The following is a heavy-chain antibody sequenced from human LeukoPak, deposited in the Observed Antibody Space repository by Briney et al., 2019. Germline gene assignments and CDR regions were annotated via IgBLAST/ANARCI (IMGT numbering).Heavy chain of an antibody. J-gene: IGHJ4*02. CDR2: IYPSDYT. CDR3: ARHGLYSSSPPFDN. Sequence: PSETLSLTCTVSGVSISSLYWSWVRQPAGKGLEWIGRIYPSDYTHYNPSLKSRVTISVDTSKNQFSLKLSSVTAADTAVYYCARHGLYSSSPPFDNWGQGTLVTVSS. D-gene: IGHD6-6*01. CDR1: GVSISSLY. V-gene: IGHV4-4*07.